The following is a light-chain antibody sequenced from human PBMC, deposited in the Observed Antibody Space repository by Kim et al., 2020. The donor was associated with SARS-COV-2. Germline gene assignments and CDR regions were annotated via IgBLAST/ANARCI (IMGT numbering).Light chain of an antibody. J-gene: IGKJ1*01. CDR1: ENVGHY. Sequence: LSPGERGYLSCTASENVGHYLAWYQQKLGQSPRLLIYDASTRATGIPARFSGSGSGTAFTLTIDSLEPEDYAVYFCQQRYKGPGTFGQGTKVDIK. CDR3: QQRYKGPGT. CDR2: DAS. V-gene: IGKV3-11*01.